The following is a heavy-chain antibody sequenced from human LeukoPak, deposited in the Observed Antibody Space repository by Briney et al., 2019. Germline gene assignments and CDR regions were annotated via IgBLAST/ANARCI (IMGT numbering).Heavy chain of an antibody. CDR2: IYYSGST. CDR1: GGSISSDY. V-gene: IGHV4-59*12. Sequence: PSETLSLTCTVSGGSISSDYWSWIRQPPGKGLEWIGYIYYSGSTGYNPSLKSRVTISVDTSKNHFSLKLSSVTAADTAVYYCAREGCSGGSRPFYYFDYWGQGTLVTVSS. CDR3: AREGCSGGSRPFYYFDY. D-gene: IGHD2-15*01. J-gene: IGHJ4*02.